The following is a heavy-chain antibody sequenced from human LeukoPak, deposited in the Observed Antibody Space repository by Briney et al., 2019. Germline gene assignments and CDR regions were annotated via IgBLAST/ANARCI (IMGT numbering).Heavy chain of an antibody. J-gene: IGHJ4*02. D-gene: IGHD2-2*01. V-gene: IGHV4-4*07. CDR3: ARDRSSISWFYY. CDR1: GGSLGNFY. CDR2: IFTTGST. Sequence: PSETLSLTCTVSGGSLGNFYWNWIRQPAGKGLEWIGRIFTTGSTNYNPSLKSRVTMSVDTSKNQLTLRLSSVTAADTAIYYCARDRSSISWFYYWGQGTLVTVSS.